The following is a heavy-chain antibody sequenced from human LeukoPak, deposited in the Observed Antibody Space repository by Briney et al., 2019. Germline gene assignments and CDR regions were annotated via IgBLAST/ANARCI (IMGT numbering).Heavy chain of an antibody. CDR1: GGSISSYY. V-gene: IGHV4-59*01. Sequence: SETLSLTCTVSGGSISSYYWSWIRQPPGKGLEWIGYIYYRSTNYNPSLKSRVTISIDTSKNQFSLKLSSVTAADTAVYYCARQQKKRSRYSSVFSGQYYFDYWGQGTLVTVSS. D-gene: IGHD6-19*01. CDR2: IYYRST. J-gene: IGHJ4*02. CDR3: ARQQKKRSRYSSVFSGQYYFDY.